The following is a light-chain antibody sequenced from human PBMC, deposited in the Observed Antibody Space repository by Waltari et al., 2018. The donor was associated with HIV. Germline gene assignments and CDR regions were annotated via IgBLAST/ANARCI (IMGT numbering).Light chain of an antibody. Sequence: EIVLTQSPATLSLSPGETATLSCRASQTVSTFLAWYQQKPGQSPRLLSSGVAARAPGIPVRFSGSGSETDFTLTISGLEPDDFAVYFCQQRKYLYTFGQGTKVEI. J-gene: IGKJ2*01. CDR2: GVA. CDR3: QQRKYLYT. V-gene: IGKV3-11*01. CDR1: QTVSTF.